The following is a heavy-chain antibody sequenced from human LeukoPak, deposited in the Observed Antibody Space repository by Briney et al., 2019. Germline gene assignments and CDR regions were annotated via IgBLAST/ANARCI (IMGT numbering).Heavy chain of an antibody. CDR2: IYYSGST. V-gene: IGHV4-59*01. D-gene: IGHD6-13*01. CDR1: GGSISSYY. J-gene: IGHJ2*01. CDR3: ARVYYSTPLLRGYYWYFDL. Sequence: SETLSLTCTVSGGSISSYYWSWIRLPPGKGLEWIGYIYYSGSTNYNPSLKSRVTISVDTSKNQFSLKLSSVTAADTAVYYCARVYYSTPLLRGYYWYFDLWGRGTLVTVSS.